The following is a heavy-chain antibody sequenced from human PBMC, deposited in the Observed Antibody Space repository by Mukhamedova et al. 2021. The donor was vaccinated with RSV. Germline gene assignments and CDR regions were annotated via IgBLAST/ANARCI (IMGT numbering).Heavy chain of an antibody. J-gene: IGHJ4*02. CDR2: IKPNSGVT. V-gene: IGHV1-2*06. D-gene: IGHD2-2*01. Sequence: GLEWMGRIKPNSGVTYYAQKFQDRVTMTRDTSIDTDYLELSSLRSDDTAVYYCARGRYDRHCDYWGQGTLVTVSS. CDR3: ARGRYDRHCDY.